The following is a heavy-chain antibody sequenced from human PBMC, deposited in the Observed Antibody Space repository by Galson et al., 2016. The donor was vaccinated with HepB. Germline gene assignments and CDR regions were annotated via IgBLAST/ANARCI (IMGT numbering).Heavy chain of an antibody. CDR1: GGTFSNYA. J-gene: IGHJ4*02. V-gene: IGHV1-69*01. CDR3: ARGLGEYSRSPSRLAFDS. Sequence: VKVSCKASGGTFSNYAVSWVRQVPGQGLEWLVGIIATFGSANYAQKFRGRVTITADESTSTAYLELTSLRSDDTAVYFCARGLGEYSRSPSRLAFDSWGQGTLVTVSS. CDR2: IIATFGSA. D-gene: IGHD2/OR15-2a*01.